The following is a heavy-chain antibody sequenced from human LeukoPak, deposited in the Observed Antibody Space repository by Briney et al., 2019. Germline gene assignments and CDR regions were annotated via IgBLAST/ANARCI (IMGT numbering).Heavy chain of an antibody. J-gene: IGHJ4*02. D-gene: IGHD2-2*01. Sequence: GGSLRLSCAASGFTFSSYAMSWVRQAPGKGLEWVSAISGSGGSTYYADSVKGRFTISRDNAKNSLYLQMNSPRADDTAVYYCARDVTALDSWGQGTLVTVSS. V-gene: IGHV3-23*01. CDR2: ISGSGGST. CDR1: GFTFSSYA. CDR3: ARDVTALDS.